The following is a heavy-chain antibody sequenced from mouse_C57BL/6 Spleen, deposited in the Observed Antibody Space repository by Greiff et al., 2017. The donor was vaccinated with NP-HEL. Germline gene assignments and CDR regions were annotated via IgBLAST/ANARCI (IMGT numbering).Heavy chain of an antibody. D-gene: IGHD1-1*01. Sequence: EVKLMESGGGLVKPGGSLKLSCAASGFTFSDYGMHWVRQAPEKGLEWVAYISSGSSTIYYADTVKGRFTISRDNAKNTLFLQMTSLRSEDTAMYYCASQGDLCTTVVPAMDYWGQGTSVTVSS. V-gene: IGHV5-17*01. CDR1: GFTFSDYG. CDR2: ISSGSSTI. CDR3: ASQGDLCTTVVPAMDY. J-gene: IGHJ4*01.